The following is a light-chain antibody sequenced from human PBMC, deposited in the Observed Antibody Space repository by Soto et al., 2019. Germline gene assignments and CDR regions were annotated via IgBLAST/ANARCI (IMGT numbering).Light chain of an antibody. J-gene: IGKJ4*01. V-gene: IGKV4-1*01. CDR3: QQYSSSLLT. CDR1: QSVLYSSNNKNY. CDR2: WAS. Sequence: DIVMTQSPDSLAVSLGERATINCKTSQSVLYSSNNKNYLAWYQQKPGQPPRLLIYWASTREYGVPDRFSGSGSGTDFTLTITSLQAEDVAVYYCQQYSSSLLTFGGGTKVEIK.